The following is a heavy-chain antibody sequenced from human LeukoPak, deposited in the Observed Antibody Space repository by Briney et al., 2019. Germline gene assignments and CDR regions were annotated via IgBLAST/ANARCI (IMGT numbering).Heavy chain of an antibody. V-gene: IGHV1-18*04. D-gene: IGHD3-9*01. Sequence: GASVTVSFKASRYTLTSYGISWVRQAPGKGLEWMGWISAYKGNTKYARKLQGRVTINTDTSTSRAYMELRSLRSDDTAVYYCARTYILTGYYLQPGDYWGQGTLVTVSS. CDR2: ISAYKGNT. CDR3: ARTYILTGYYLQPGDY. CDR1: RYTLTSYG. J-gene: IGHJ4*02.